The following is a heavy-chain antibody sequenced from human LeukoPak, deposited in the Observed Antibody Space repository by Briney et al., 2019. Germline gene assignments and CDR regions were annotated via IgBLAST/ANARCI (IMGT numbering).Heavy chain of an antibody. Sequence: ASVKVSCKASGYTFTSYYMHWVRQAPGQGLEWMGIINPSGGSTSYAQKFQGRHTMTRDTSTSTVYMELSSLRSEDTAVYYCARDQFYDSSGYFEYYFDYWGQGTLVTVSS. V-gene: IGHV1-46*01. CDR1: GYTFTSYY. D-gene: IGHD3-22*01. CDR3: ARDQFYDSSGYFEYYFDY. J-gene: IGHJ4*02. CDR2: INPSGGST.